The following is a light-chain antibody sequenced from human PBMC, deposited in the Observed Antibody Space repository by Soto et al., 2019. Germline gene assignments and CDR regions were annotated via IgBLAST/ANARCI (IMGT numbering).Light chain of an antibody. CDR3: QQYKAFAWT. CDR1: QSVSAW. Sequence: DIQMTQSPSTLSASIGDRVTITCRASQSVSAWLAWYQQKPGKAPKLLMYKTFTLENGVPSRFSGGGSGTEFTLTVTSLQPDDFATYYCQQYKAFAWTFGNGTKVDI. J-gene: IGKJ1*01. CDR2: KTF. V-gene: IGKV1-5*03.